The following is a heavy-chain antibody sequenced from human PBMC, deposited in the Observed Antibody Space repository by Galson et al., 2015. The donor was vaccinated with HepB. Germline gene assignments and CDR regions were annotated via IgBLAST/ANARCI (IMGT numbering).Heavy chain of an antibody. CDR2: IIPIFGTT. V-gene: IGHV1-69*06. Sequence: SVKVSCKASGSTLSNYGINWVRQAPGQGLEWMGGIIPIFGTTNYAQKFQGRVTLIADKSTSTAYMELSSLTSEDTAVYFCARAVPESFDFWSGYSHFDSRGQGTVVTVSS. CDR1: GSTLSNYG. D-gene: IGHD3-3*01. CDR3: ARAVPESFDFWSGYSHFDS. J-gene: IGHJ4*02.